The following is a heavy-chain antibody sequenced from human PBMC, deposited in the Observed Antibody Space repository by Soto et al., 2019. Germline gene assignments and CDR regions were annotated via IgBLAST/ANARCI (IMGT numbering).Heavy chain of an antibody. Sequence: TGLEWMGEINHSGSTNYNPSLKSRVTISVDTSKNQFSLKLTSVTAADTVLDYCAIDKITALLAYWRKRTPVIVTS. V-gene: IGHV4-34*01. CDR3: AIDKITALLAY. CDR2: INHSGST. D-gene: IGHD3-10*01. J-gene: IGHJ4*02.